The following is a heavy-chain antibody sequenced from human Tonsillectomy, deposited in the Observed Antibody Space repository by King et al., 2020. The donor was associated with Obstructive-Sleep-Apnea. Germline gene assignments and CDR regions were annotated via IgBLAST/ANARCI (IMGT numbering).Heavy chain of an antibody. CDR3: ARIAGAYCGGDCYTDAFDI. CDR1: GGSMSSYY. CDR2: IFYSGST. D-gene: IGHD2-21*02. J-gene: IGHJ3*02. V-gene: IGHV4-59*01. Sequence: QLQESGPGLVKPSETLSLTCTVSGGSMSSYYWSWIRQPPGKGLVWIGYIFYSGSTNYNPSLTRRVTMSLDTSKNQFSLKVSSVTAADTAVYYCARIAGAYCGGDCYTDAFDIGGRGTMVPVSS.